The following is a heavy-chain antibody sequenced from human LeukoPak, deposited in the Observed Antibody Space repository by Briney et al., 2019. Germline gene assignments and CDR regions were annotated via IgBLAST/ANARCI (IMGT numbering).Heavy chain of an antibody. CDR2: IYTSGST. CDR1: GGSISSGSHY. CDR3: ARDGRLEGCGGDCYPDY. D-gene: IGHD2-21*01. V-gene: IGHV4-61*02. Sequence: SETLSLTCTVAGGSISSGSHYWSWIRQPAGNGLEWIGRIYTSGSTNYNPSLESRVTISVDTSRNQFSLKLSSVTAADTAVYYCARDGRLEGCGGDCYPDYWGQGTLVTVSS. J-gene: IGHJ4*02.